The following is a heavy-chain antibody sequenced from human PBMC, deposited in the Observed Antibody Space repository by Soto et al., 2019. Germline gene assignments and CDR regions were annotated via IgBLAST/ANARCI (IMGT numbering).Heavy chain of an antibody. CDR3: ARALPNLFDP. CDR1: GYAFTSNG. Sequence: GASAKATCKASGYAFTSNGISWLRQAPGQGLEWMGWISAYNGNTNYAQKLQGRVTMTTDTSTSTAYMELRSLRSDDTAVYYCARALPNLFDPWGQGTLVTVSS. V-gene: IGHV1-18*01. CDR2: ISAYNGNT. J-gene: IGHJ5*02.